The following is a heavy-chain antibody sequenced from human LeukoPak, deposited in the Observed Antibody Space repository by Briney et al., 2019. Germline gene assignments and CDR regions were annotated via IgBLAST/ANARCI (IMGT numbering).Heavy chain of an antibody. CDR1: GFTFTSYT. V-gene: IGHV3-48*01. J-gene: IGHJ4*02. CDR2: IGTGTSTV. CDR3: VRDKDWGFNY. D-gene: IGHD7-27*01. Sequence: GGSLRLSCAASGFTFTSYTMNWVRQAPGKGLEWVSHIGTGTSTVGYADSIKGRFTISRDNAKNSVDLQMSSLRVDDSAVYYCVRDKDWGFNYWAQGTLVTVSS.